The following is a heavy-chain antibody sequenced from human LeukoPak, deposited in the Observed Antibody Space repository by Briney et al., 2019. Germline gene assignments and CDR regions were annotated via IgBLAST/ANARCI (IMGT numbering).Heavy chain of an antibody. J-gene: IGHJ6*03. Sequence: SETLSLTCSVSGGSISSYYWNWIRQPPGKGLEWIGEINHSGSTNYNPSLKSRVTISVDTSKNQFSLKLSSVTAADTAVYYCARAGDSSSSVNYYYYMDVWGKGTTVTVSS. CDR3: ARAGDSSSSVNYYYYMDV. D-gene: IGHD6-6*01. V-gene: IGHV4-34*01. CDR2: INHSGST. CDR1: GGSISSYY.